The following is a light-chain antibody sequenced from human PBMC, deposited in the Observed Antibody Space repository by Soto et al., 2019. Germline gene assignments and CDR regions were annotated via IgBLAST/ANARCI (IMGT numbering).Light chain of an antibody. V-gene: IGKV1-5*03. J-gene: IGKJ1*01. CDR3: QQYNSYRA. CDR1: ESIDSW. CDR2: RAS. Sequence: DIQMTQSPSTLSGSVGDRVTITCRASESIDSWLAWHHQKPGRAPKLLISRASSLESGVPSRFSGSGFGTEFTLTISSLQPDDFATYYCQQYNSYRAFGQGAKVDIK.